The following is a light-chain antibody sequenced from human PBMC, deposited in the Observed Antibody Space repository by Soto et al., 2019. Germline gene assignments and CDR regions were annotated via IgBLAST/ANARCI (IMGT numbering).Light chain of an antibody. V-gene: IGLV6-57*04. CDR2: EDD. CDR3: QSFDRSNSVL. Sequence: NFMLTQPHSVSESPGKTVTISCTHTSGSIASNYVQWYQQRPGSAPTTVIYEDDQRPSGVPDRFSGSIDASSDSASLTISGLKTEDEAVYYCQSFDRSNSVLFGGGTKLTVL. CDR1: SGSIASNY. J-gene: IGLJ2*01.